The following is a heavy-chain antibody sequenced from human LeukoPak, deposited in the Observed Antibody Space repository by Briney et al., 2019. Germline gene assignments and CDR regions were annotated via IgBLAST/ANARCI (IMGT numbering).Heavy chain of an antibody. J-gene: IGHJ3*02. D-gene: IGHD2-2*01. CDR2: IKQDGSEK. CDR1: GFTFSNYW. Sequence: GGSLRLSCAASGFTFSNYWMSWVRQAPGKGLEWVANIKQDGSEKYYVDSVKGRFTISRDNAKNSLYLQMNSLRAEDTAVYNCARTAGYSSIVFDIWAKGQWSPSLQ. V-gene: IGHV3-7*02. CDR3: ARTAGYSSIVFDI.